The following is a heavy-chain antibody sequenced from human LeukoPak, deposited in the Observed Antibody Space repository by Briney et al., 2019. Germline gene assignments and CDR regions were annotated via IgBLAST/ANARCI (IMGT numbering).Heavy chain of an antibody. CDR3: ARGPFGVVTFFDY. CDR1: GGTFSSYA. CDR2: IIPIFGTA. D-gene: IGHD3-3*01. Sequence: ASVKVSCKASGGTFSSYAISWVRQAPGQGLEWMGGIIPIFGTANYAQKFQGRVTITTGESTSTAYMELSSLRSEDTAVYYCARGPFGVVTFFDYWGQGTLVTVSS. J-gene: IGHJ4*02. V-gene: IGHV1-69*05.